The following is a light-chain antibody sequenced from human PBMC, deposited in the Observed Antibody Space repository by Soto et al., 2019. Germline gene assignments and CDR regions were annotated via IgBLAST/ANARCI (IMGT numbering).Light chain of an antibody. V-gene: IGLV1-40*01. CDR2: SNN. Sequence: QSALTQPPSVSGAPVQRVTISCTGRRSNLGAGHAVHWYQQLPGTAPKLLIHSNNNRPSGVPDRFSGSKSGTSASLAIAGLQADDEADYYCQSYDPTLRTSLFGGGTKVTVL. CDR1: RSNLGAGHA. J-gene: IGLJ2*01. CDR3: QSYDPTLRTSL.